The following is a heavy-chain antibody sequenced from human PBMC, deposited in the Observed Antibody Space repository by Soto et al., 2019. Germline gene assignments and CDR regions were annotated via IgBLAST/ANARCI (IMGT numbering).Heavy chain of an antibody. CDR3: ASTFDTMAQGAKGGDAFDI. D-gene: IGHD3-10*01. Sequence: PGESLKISCKGSGYSFTSYWSGWVRQMPGKGLEWMGIIYPGDSDTRYSPSFQGQVTIAADKSISTAYLQWSSLKASDTAMYYCASTFDTMAQGAKGGDAFDIWGQGTMVTVSS. V-gene: IGHV5-51*01. J-gene: IGHJ3*02. CDR1: GYSFTSYW. CDR2: IYPGDSDT.